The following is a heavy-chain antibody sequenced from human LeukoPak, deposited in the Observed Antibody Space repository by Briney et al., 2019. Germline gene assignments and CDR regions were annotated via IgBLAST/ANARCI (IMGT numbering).Heavy chain of an antibody. Sequence: SETLSLTCTVSGGSISNYYWSWIRQPPGKGLEWIGYIYYSGSTNYNPSLKGRVTISLDTSKNQFSLKLNSVTAADTAVYYCARDHSSSWYAFDIWGQGTMVTVSS. V-gene: IGHV4-59*01. CDR3: ARDHSSSWYAFDI. D-gene: IGHD6-13*01. CDR2: IYYSGST. J-gene: IGHJ3*02. CDR1: GGSISNYY.